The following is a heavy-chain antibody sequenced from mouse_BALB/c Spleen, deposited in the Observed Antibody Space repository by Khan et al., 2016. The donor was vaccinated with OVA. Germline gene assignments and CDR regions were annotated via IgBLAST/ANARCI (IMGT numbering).Heavy chain of an antibody. CDR3: TRSGYGTFAY. J-gene: IGHJ3*01. V-gene: IGHV1S81*02. CDR2: INPSDGDT. Sequence: VQLQESGAELVKPGASVKLSCKASGYTFTSYYMYWVKQRPGQGLEWIGEINPSDGDTNFNEKFKSKATLTVDKSSSTVYMQLSSLTSEDSAVYYCTRSGYGTFAYWGQWTLVTVSA. CDR1: GYTFTSYY. D-gene: IGHD2-1*01.